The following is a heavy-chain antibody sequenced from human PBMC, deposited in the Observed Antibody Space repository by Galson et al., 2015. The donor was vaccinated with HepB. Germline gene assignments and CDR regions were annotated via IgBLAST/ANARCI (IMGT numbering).Heavy chain of an antibody. D-gene: IGHD2-2*01. J-gene: IGHJ6*02. CDR1: GFTFDDYA. CDR2: ISWNSGSI. CDR3: AKDIGPLVVPAAHDSWYYYGMDV. V-gene: IGHV3-9*01. Sequence: SLRLSCAASGFTFDDYAMHWVRQAPGKGLEWVSGISWNSGSIGYADSVKGRFTISRDDAKNSLYLQMNSLRAEDTALYYCAKDIGPLVVPAAHDSWYYYGMDVWGQGTTVTVSS.